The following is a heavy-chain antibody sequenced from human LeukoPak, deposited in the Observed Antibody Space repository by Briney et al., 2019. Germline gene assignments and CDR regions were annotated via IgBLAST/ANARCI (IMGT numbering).Heavy chain of an antibody. CDR2: IYYSGST. J-gene: IGHJ4*02. CDR3: ARDSGSSPTFDY. Sequence: KPSATLSLTCTVSGGSISSYYWSWIRQPPGKGLEWIGYIYYSGSTNYNPSLKSRVTISVDTSKNQISLKLRFVTAADTAVYYCARDSGSSPTFDYWGQGTLVTVSS. CDR1: GGSISSYY. V-gene: IGHV4-59*01. D-gene: IGHD6-13*01.